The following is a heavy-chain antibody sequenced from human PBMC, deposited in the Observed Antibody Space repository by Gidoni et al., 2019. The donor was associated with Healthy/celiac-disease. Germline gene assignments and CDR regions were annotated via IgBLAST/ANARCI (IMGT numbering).Heavy chain of an antibody. V-gene: IGHV3-30*18. D-gene: IGHD3-9*01. CDR1: GFTFSSYG. Sequence: QVQLVESGGGVVQPGRSLRLSCAASGFTFSSYGMHWVRQAPGKGLEWVAVISYDGSNKYYADSVKGRFTISRDNSKNTLYLQMNSLRAEDTAVYYCAKSLGHYDILTGYYWSPYYYGMDVWGQGTTVTVSS. CDR3: AKSLGHYDILTGYYWSPYYYGMDV. J-gene: IGHJ6*02. CDR2: ISYDGSNK.